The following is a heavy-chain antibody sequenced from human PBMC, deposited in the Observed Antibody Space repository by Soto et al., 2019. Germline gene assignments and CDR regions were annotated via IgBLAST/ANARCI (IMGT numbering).Heavy chain of an antibody. CDR1: GGSISSGGYY. V-gene: IGHV4-31*03. D-gene: IGHD2-15*01. CDR2: IYYSGIT. CDR3: ARDVCNGYCSGCICPNHGYFDS. J-gene: IGHJ4*02. Sequence: SETLSLTCTVSGGSISSGGYYWSWIRQHPGKGLEWIGYIYYSGITYYNPSLKSRVTISVDTSKNQFSLKLSSVTAADTAVYYYARDVCNGYCSGCICPNHGYFDSWGQGTLVTVSS.